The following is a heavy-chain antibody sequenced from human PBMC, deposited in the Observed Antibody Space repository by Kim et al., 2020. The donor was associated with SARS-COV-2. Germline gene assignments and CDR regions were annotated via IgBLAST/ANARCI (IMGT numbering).Heavy chain of an antibody. D-gene: IGHD1-1*01. J-gene: IGHJ4*02. Sequence: YDVDSVRGRFTISRDNAKNSLHLQMSSLRVEDTAVYYCARAPFGTGTDHWGQGTLVTVSS. CDR3: ARAPFGTGTDH. V-gene: IGHV3-7*04.